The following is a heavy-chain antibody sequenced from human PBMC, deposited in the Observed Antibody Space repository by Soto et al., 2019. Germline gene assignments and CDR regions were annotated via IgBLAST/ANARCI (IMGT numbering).Heavy chain of an antibody. V-gene: IGHV3-21*01. J-gene: IGHJ3*02. CDR3: ARTRSRPPRAFHS. Sequence: PGGSLRLSCAASGFTFSSYSMNWVRQAPGKGLEWVSSISSSSSYIYYADSVKGRFTISRDNAKNSLYLQMNSLRAEDTAVYYCARTRSRPPRAFHSWGQGRMVTVSS. D-gene: IGHD6-13*01. CDR1: GFTFSSYS. CDR2: ISSSSSYI.